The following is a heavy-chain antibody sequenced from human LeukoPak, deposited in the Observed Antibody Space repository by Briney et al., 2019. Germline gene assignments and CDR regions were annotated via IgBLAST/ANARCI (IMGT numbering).Heavy chain of an antibody. CDR1: GGTFNNYT. V-gene: IGHV1-69*06. D-gene: IGHD3-10*01. Sequence: ASVRVSCKASGGTFNNYTIIWVRQAPGQGLEWMGGIIPIFGTANYAQKFQGKVTITADKSTSTAYMELRSLRSDDTAVYYCARAAPGPGYDYWGQGTLVTVSS. CDR3: ARAAPGPGYDY. J-gene: IGHJ4*02. CDR2: IIPIFGTA.